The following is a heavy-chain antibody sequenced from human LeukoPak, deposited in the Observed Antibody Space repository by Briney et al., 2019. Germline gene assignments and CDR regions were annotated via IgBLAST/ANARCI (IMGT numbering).Heavy chain of an antibody. V-gene: IGHV4-59*01. D-gene: IGHD3-16*01. CDR1: GGSISGYY. Sequence: NASETLSLTCTVSGGSISGYYWSWIRQRPGKGLEWIGYIYYSGSTNYNPSLKSRVTISVDTSKNQFSLKLSSVTAAVTAVYYCARGGGGNWYFDLWGRGTLVTVSS. CDR3: ARGGGGNWYFDL. CDR2: IYYSGST. J-gene: IGHJ2*01.